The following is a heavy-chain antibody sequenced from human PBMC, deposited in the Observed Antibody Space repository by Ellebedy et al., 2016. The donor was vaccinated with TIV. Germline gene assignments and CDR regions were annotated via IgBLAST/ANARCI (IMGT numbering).Heavy chain of an antibody. CDR1: GFTFSSYA. CDR3: AKFNLRYFDY. Sequence: PGGSLRLSCAASGFTFSSYAMGWVRQAPGKGLDWVSTISPSGGDTYYADSVKGRFTISRDNSKNTLFLQMNSLRAEDTAIFYCAKFNLRYFDYWGQGTLVTVSS. V-gene: IGHV3-23*01. J-gene: IGHJ4*02. CDR2: ISPSGGDT. D-gene: IGHD2-15*01.